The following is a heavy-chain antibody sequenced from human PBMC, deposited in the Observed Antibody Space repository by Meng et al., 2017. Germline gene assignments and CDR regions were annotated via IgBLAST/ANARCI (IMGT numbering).Heavy chain of an antibody. J-gene: IGHJ4*02. D-gene: IGHD3-22*01. Sequence: GESLKISCAASGFTFSSYSMNWVRQAPGKGLEWVSAISGSGGSTYYADSVKGRFTISRDNSKNTLYLQMNSLRAEDTAVYYCAKDAGAITMIVVFDYWGQGTLVTVSS. V-gene: IGHV3-23*01. CDR1: GFTFSSYS. CDR3: AKDAGAITMIVVFDY. CDR2: ISGSGGST.